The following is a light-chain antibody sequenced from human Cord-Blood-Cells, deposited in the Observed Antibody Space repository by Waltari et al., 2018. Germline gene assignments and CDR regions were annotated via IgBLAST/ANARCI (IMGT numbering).Light chain of an antibody. J-gene: IGLJ2*01. Sequence: QSALTQPASVSGSPGQSITISCTGTSSDGGGSNYVSWYQQHPGKAPKLMIYDVSNRPSGVSNRFSGSKSCNTASLTISGLQAEDEADYYCSSYTSSSTPVVFGGGTKLTVL. CDR1: SSDGGGSNY. CDR2: DVS. CDR3: SSYTSSSTPVV. V-gene: IGLV2-14*01.